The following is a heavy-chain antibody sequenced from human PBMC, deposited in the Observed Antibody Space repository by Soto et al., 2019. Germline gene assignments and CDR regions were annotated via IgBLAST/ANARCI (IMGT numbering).Heavy chain of an antibody. CDR1: GFTFSSYG. V-gene: IGHV3-33*01. J-gene: IGHJ6*03. D-gene: IGHD2-8*01. CDR3: ARGGGILRYCTNGVCPKFYYMDV. Sequence: GGSLRLSCAASGFTFSSYGMHWVRQAPGKGLEWVAVIWYDGSNKYYADSVKGRFTISRDNSKNTLYLQMNSLRAEDTAVYYCARGGGILRYCTNGVCPKFYYMDVWGKGTTVTVSS. CDR2: IWYDGSNK.